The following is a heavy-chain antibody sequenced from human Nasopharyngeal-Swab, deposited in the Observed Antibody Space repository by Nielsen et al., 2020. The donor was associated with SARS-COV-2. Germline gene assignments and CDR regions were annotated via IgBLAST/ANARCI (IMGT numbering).Heavy chain of an antibody. J-gene: IGHJ6*02. V-gene: IGHV1-2*06. Sequence: ASVKVSCKASGYTFTDYSIHWVRQAPGQGLEWMGRINPNSGDTNSAQKFQGRLTMTTDTSISTAYMELSSLRSEDTAVYYCARVSKWETFDYYYYGMDVWGQGTTVTVSS. CDR1: GYTFTDYS. CDR3: ARVSKWETFDYYYYGMDV. D-gene: IGHD1-26*01. CDR2: INPNSGDT.